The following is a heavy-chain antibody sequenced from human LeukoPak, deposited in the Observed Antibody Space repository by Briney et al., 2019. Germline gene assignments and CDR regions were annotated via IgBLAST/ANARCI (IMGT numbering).Heavy chain of an antibody. J-gene: IGHJ5*02. CDR2: FDPEYGET. Sequence: ASVKVSCKVSGYTLTELSMHWVRQAPGKGLEWMGGFDPEYGETIYAQKFQGRVTMTEDTSTDTAYMELSSLRSEDTAVYYCASSLVPGCSSTSCYSNNWFDPWGQGTLVTVSS. CDR1: GYTLTELS. V-gene: IGHV1-24*01. CDR3: ASSLVPGCSSTSCYSNNWFDP. D-gene: IGHD2-2*01.